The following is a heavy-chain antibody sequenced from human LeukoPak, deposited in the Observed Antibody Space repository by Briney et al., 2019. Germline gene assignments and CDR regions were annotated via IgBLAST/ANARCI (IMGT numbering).Heavy chain of an antibody. D-gene: IGHD1-7*01. V-gene: IGHV4-59*01. Sequence: SETPSLTRTVSGGSISSYYWNWKRQSPGKGLEWIGYIYYSGSTNYNPSLKSRVTISLDTSKNQCALQISAVTTAHTAVISCASNDWNYARWGQGILVTVSS. CDR2: IYYSGST. CDR1: GGSISSYY. J-gene: IGHJ4*02. CDR3: ASNDWNYAR.